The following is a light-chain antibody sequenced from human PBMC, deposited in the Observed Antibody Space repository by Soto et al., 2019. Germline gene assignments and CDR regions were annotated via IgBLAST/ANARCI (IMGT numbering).Light chain of an antibody. CDR1: QSVSSC. CDR3: QQRSNWPLGYI. Sequence: EIVLTQSPATLSLSPGERATLSCRASQSVSSCLAWYQQKPGQAPRLLIYDASNRATGIPARFSGSGSGTDFTLTISSLEPEDFAVYYCQQRSNWPLGYIFGQGTKLEIK. V-gene: IGKV3-11*01. J-gene: IGKJ2*01. CDR2: DAS.